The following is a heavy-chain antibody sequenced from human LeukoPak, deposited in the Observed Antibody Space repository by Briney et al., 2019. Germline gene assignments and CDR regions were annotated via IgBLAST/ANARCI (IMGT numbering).Heavy chain of an antibody. D-gene: IGHD5-18*01. J-gene: IGHJ1*01. CDR3: AREEYSYGYGGEYFQH. CDR1: GYSFTSYW. CDR2: IYPGGSDT. V-gene: IGHV5-51*01. Sequence: GESLKISCKGSGYSFTSYWIGWVRQMPGKGLEWMGIIYPGGSDTRYSPSFQGQVTISADKSISTAYLQWSSLKASDTAMYYCAREEYSYGYGGEYFQHWGQGTLVTVSS.